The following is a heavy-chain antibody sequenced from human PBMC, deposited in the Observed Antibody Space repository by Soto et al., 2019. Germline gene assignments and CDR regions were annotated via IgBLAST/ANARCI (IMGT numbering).Heavy chain of an antibody. CDR3: ARDLGGTVTTWEIYGMDV. D-gene: IGHD4-17*01. J-gene: IGHJ6*02. CDR2: IYYSGST. V-gene: IGHV4-59*01. CDR1: GGSISSYY. Sequence: LSLTCTVSGGSISSYYWSWIRQPPGKGLEWIGYIYYSGSTNYNPSLKSRVTISVDTSKNQFSLKLSSVTAADTAVYYCARDLGGTVTTWEIYGMDVWGQGTTVTVSS.